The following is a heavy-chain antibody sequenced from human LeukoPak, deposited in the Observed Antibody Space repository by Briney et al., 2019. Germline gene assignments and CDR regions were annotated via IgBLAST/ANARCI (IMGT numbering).Heavy chain of an antibody. CDR2: IKVDGSDT. Sequence: GGSLRLSCAASGFTFSTFWMHWVRQAQGKGLVWVSRIKVDGSDTTYADSVKGRFTISRDNAKNTLYLQMNSLRAEDTAVYYCANDRGYSFDYWGQGTLVTVSS. CDR1: GFTFSTFW. J-gene: IGHJ4*02. D-gene: IGHD3-22*01. CDR3: ANDRGYSFDY. V-gene: IGHV3-74*01.